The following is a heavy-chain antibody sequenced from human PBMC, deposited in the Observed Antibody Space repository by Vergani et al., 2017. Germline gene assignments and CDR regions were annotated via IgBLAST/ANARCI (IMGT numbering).Heavy chain of an antibody. CDR1: GFTFSSYA. CDR2: ISGSGGST. J-gene: IGHJ4*02. Sequence: EVQLLESGGGLVQPGGSLRLSCAASGFTFSSYAMSWVRQAPGKGLEGVSAISGSGGSTYYADSVKGGFTLSRDNSKTTMDRQMNSLRAEDNAVYYCAKALNANYYDSSGYSQGYWGQGTLVTVSS. D-gene: IGHD3-22*01. CDR3: AKALNANYYDSSGYSQGY. V-gene: IGHV3-23*01.